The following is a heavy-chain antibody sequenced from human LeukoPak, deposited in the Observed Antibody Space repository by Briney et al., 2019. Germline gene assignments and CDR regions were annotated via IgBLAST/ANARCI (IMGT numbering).Heavy chain of an antibody. Sequence: GGSLRLSCAASGFTFSSYAMHGVRQAPGKGLEWVAVISYDGSNKYYADSVKGRFTISRDNSKNTLYLQMNSLRAEDTAVYYCAKILELRYFDWLSAIDYWGQGTLVTVSS. CDR1: GFTFSSYA. D-gene: IGHD3-9*01. V-gene: IGHV3-30-3*02. J-gene: IGHJ4*02. CDR2: ISYDGSNK. CDR3: AKILELRYFDWLSAIDY.